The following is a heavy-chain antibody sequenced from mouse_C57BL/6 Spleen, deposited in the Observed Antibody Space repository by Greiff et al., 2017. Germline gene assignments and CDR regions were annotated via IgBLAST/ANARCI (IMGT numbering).Heavy chain of an antibody. V-gene: IGHV3-1*01. Sequence: EVQLQQSGPGMVKPSQSLSLTCTVTGYSITSGYDWHWIRHFPGNKLEWMGYISYSGSTNYNPSLKSRISITHDTSKNHFFLKLNSVTTEDTATYYCARGYGNYGTVGYFDVWGTGTTVTVSS. CDR2: ISYSGST. CDR3: ARGYGNYGTVGYFDV. D-gene: IGHD2-10*02. J-gene: IGHJ1*03. CDR1: GYSITSGYD.